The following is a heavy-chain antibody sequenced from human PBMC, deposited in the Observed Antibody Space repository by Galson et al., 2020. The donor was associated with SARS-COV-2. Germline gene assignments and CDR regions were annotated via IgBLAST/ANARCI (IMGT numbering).Heavy chain of an antibody. CDR3: ARDFWSGYYSLDY. V-gene: IGHV4-38-2*01. J-gene: IGHJ4*02. Sequence: SQTLSLTCAVSGYSISSGYYWGWIRQPPGKGLEWIGSIYHSGSTYYNPSLKSRVTISVDTSKNQFSLKLSSVTAADTAVYYCARDFWSGYYSLDYWGQGTLVTVSS. CDR1: GYSISSGYY. CDR2: IYHSGST. D-gene: IGHD3-3*01.